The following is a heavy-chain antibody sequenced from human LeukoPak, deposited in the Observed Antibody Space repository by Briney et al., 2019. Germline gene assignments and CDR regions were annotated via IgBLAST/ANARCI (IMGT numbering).Heavy chain of an antibody. J-gene: IGHJ4*02. CDR1: GFTFTTYS. Sequence: PGGSLRLSCAASGFTFTTYSMNWVRQAPGRGLEWVSSISSSSSYIYYADSVKGRFTISRDNAKNSLYLQMNSLRAEDTAVYYCARGARRAIVVVPAKYYFDYWGQGTLVTVSS. CDR3: ARGARRAIVVVPAKYYFDY. CDR2: ISSSSSYI. D-gene: IGHD2-2*01. V-gene: IGHV3-21*01.